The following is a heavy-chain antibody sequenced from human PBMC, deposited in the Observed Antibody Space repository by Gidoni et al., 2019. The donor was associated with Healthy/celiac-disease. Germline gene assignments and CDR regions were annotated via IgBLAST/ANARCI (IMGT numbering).Heavy chain of an antibody. CDR3: ATPETIGSVVYGIDV. V-gene: IGHV1-24*01. CDR2: FDPEDGET. CDR1: GYTLTDLS. J-gene: IGHJ6*02. Sequence: QVQLVQSGAEVKKPGASVKVSCNVSGYTLTDLSMHWGRPAPGKGLEWMGGFDPEDGETIYAQKFQGRITVTEDTSTDTAYMELSSLRSEDTAVYYCATPETIGSVVYGIDVWGQGTTVTVSS. D-gene: IGHD3-10*01.